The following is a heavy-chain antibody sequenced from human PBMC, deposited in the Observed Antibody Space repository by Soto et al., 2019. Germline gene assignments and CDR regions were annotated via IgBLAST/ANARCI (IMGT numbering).Heavy chain of an antibody. J-gene: IGHJ3*02. CDR1: GYSFTSYW. V-gene: IGHV5-51*01. D-gene: IGHD2-2*01. Sequence: GESLKISCNGSGYSFTSYWIGWVRQMPGKGLEWMGIIYPGDSDTRYSPSFQGQVTISADKSISTAYLQWSSLKASDTAMYYCARLDHSAVVPAATLLGSRDRTRHRAFGSWDQETMV. CDR2: IYPGDSDT. CDR3: ARLDHSAVVPAATLLGSRDRTRHRAFGS.